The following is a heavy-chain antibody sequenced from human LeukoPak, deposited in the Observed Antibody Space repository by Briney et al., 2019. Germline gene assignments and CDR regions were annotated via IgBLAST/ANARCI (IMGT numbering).Heavy chain of an antibody. D-gene: IGHD6-19*01. CDR3: ARVVSSSDLIDY. CDR2: INRDGRST. V-gene: IGHV3-74*01. J-gene: IGHJ4*02. CDR1: GFNVSNNY. Sequence: PGGSLRLSCAASGFNVSNNYMNWVRQAPGKGLMWVSRINRDGRSTNYADSVKGRFTISRDNAKNTLDLQMNSLRAEDTAVYYCARVVSSSDLIDYWGQGTLVTVSS.